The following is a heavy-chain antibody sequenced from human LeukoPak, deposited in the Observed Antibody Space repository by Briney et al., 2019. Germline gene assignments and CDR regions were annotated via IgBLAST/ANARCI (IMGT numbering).Heavy chain of an antibody. V-gene: IGHV3-30*18. CDR2: ISYDGSNK. CDR1: GFTFSSYG. CDR3: AKGSRQGLYGDYVDY. Sequence: GRSLRLSCAASGFTFSSYGMHWVRQAPGKGLEWVAVISYDGSNKYYADSVKGRFTISRDNSKKILYLQMNSLRAEDTAVYYCAKGSRQGLYGDYVDYWGQGTLVTVSS. J-gene: IGHJ4*02. D-gene: IGHD4-17*01.